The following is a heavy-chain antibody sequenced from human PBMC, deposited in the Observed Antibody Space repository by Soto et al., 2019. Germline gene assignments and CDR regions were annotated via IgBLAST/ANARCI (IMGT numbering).Heavy chain of an antibody. J-gene: IGHJ5*02. CDR3: ARVGPWVPYYYDSSPYTFENWFDP. Sequence: SETLSLTCTVSGGSISSGGYYWSWIRQHPGKGLEWIGYIYHGGSTYYNPSLNSRVTLSIDMTNNHVSLILNSVTAADTAVYYCARVGPWVPYYYDSSPYTFENWFDPWGQGTLVTVSS. D-gene: IGHD3-22*01. CDR1: GGSISSGGYY. CDR2: IYHGGST. V-gene: IGHV4-31*03.